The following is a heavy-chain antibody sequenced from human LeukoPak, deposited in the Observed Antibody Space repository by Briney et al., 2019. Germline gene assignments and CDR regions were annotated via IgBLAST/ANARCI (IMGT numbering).Heavy chain of an antibody. D-gene: IGHD3-22*01. CDR1: GGSISSSSYY. J-gene: IGHJ2*01. V-gene: IGHV4-39*07. CDR3: ATCYYDSSRYYFDWYFDL. Sequence: SETLSLTCTVSGGSISSSSYYWGWIRQPPGKGLEWIGSIYYSGSTYYNPSLKSRVTISVDTSKNQFSLKLSSVTAADTAVYYCATCYYDSSRYYFDWYFDLWGRGTLVTVSS. CDR2: IYYSGST.